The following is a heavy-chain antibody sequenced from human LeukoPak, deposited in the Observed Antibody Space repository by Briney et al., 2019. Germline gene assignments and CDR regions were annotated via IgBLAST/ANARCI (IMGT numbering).Heavy chain of an antibody. V-gene: IGHV1-2*02. Sequence: ASVKVSCKASGYTFTGYYMHWVRQAPGQGLEWMGWINPNSGGTNYAQKFQGRVTMTRDTSISTAYMELNRLRSDDTAVYYCARDLAEQWLVTGGYYFDYWGQGTLVTVSS. J-gene: IGHJ4*02. CDR2: INPNSGGT. CDR1: GYTFTGYY. CDR3: ARDLAEQWLVTGGYYFDY. D-gene: IGHD6-19*01.